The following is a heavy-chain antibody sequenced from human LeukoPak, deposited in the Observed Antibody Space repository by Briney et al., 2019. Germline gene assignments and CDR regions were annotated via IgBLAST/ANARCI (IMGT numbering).Heavy chain of an antibody. CDR3: AGSWPPRYYYMDV. Sequence: GGSLRLSCAASGFTFSSYEMNWVRQAPGKGLEWVSYISSSGSTIYYADSVKGRLTISRDNAKNSLYLQMNSLRAEDTAVYYCAGSWPPRYYYMDVWGKGTTVTVSS. J-gene: IGHJ6*03. CDR1: GFTFSSYE. V-gene: IGHV3-48*03. D-gene: IGHD6-13*01. CDR2: ISSSGSTI.